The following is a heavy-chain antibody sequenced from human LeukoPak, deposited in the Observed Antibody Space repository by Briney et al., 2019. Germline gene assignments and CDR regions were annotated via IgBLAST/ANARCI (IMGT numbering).Heavy chain of an antibody. D-gene: IGHD2-21*01. J-gene: IGHJ4*02. Sequence: ASVKVSCKASGYTFSDNYIHWVRQAPGQGLEWMGRINPNSGGTNYAQQFQGRLTLTRDTSISTAYVELSRLTSDDTALYYCARDYYGGAFDYWGQGTLVTVSS. V-gene: IGHV1-2*06. CDR3: ARDYYGGAFDY. CDR2: INPNSGGT. CDR1: GYTFSDNY.